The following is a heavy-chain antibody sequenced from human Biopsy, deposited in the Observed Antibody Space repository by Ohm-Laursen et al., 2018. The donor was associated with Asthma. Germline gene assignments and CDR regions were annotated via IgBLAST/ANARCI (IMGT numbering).Heavy chain of an antibody. CDR3: ARLADCSGGACYSYGWFDP. V-gene: IGHV4-59*11. Sequence: TLSLTCTVSGGSIRSHDWTWIRLPPGKGLEYIGDVSHTGSTNYNPSLKSRVTMSLDTSKSQFSLRLTSVTPADTAVYYCARLADCSGGACYSYGWFDPWGQGTRVTVPS. D-gene: IGHD2-15*01. CDR1: GGSIRSHD. CDR2: VSHTGST. J-gene: IGHJ5*02.